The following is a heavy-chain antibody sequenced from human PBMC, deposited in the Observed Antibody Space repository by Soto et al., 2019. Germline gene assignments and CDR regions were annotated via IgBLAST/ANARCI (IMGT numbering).Heavy chain of an antibody. Sequence: PSETLSLTCAVYGGSFSGYYWSWIRQPPGNGLEWIGEINHSGTTNYNPSLKSRITISVDTSKNQFSLKLSSVTAADTAVYYCARVGENDYVWGSYRPSPFDYWAQGPLVTVSS. CDR3: ARVGENDYVWGSYRPSPFDY. V-gene: IGHV4-34*01. CDR2: INHSGTT. J-gene: IGHJ4*02. CDR1: GGSFSGYY. D-gene: IGHD3-16*02.